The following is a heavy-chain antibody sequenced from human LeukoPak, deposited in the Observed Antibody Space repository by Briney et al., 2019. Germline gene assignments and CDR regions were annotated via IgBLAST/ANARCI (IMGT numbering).Heavy chain of an antibody. CDR2: INSDGRIT. CDR3: ARVGVPQYAFDT. CDR1: GFTFSSYW. Sequence: GGSLRLSCVASGFTFSSYWMHWVRQVPGKGPVWVSRINSDGRITSYADSVKGRFTISRDNAKNTLYLQMNSLRAEDTAVYSCARVGVPQYAFDTWGQGTWVTVSS. D-gene: IGHD2-2*01. V-gene: IGHV3-74*01. J-gene: IGHJ3*02.